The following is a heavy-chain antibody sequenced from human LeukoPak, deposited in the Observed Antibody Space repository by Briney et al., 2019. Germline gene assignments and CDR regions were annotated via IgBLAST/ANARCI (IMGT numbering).Heavy chain of an antibody. J-gene: IGHJ6*03. Sequence: PGRSLRLSCAASGFTFSSYSMNWVRQAPGKGLEWVSSISSSSSYIYYADSVKGRFTISRDNAKNSLCLQMNSLRAEDTAVYYCARENYGDYTYYYYMDVWGKGTTVTVSS. V-gene: IGHV3-21*04. CDR2: ISSSSSYI. CDR3: ARENYGDYTYYYYMDV. D-gene: IGHD4-17*01. CDR1: GFTFSSYS.